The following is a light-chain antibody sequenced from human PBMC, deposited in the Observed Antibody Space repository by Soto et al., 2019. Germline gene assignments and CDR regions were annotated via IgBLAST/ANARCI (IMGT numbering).Light chain of an antibody. CDR3: SSYTSSNTYV. CDR2: DVS. V-gene: IGLV2-14*03. Sequence: QSALTQPASVSGSPGQSITISCTGTISDVSGYNFVSWYQQYPGEAPKLMIYDVSNRTSGVSNRFSGSKSGNTASLTISGLQAEDEADYYCSSYTSSNTYVFGTGTKLTVL. J-gene: IGLJ1*01. CDR1: ISDVSGYNF.